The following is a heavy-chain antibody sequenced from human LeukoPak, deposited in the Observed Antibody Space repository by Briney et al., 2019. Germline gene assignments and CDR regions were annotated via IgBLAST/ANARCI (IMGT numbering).Heavy chain of an antibody. J-gene: IGHJ4*02. D-gene: IGHD3-22*01. CDR1: GFTFSSYS. CDR3: ARGGATYDYYDSSGYPH. V-gene: IGHV3-21*01. CDR2: ISSSSSYI. Sequence: PGGSLRLSCAASGFTFSSYSMNWVRQAPGKGLEWVSSISSSSSYIYYADSVKGRFTISRDNAKNSLYLQMNSLRAEDTAVYYCARGGATYDYYDSSGYPHWGQGTLVTVSS.